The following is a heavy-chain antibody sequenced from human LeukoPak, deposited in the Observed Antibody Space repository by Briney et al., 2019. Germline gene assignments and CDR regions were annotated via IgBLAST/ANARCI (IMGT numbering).Heavy chain of an antibody. CDR1: GFTFSSYG. CDR2: IRYDGSNK. V-gene: IGHV3-30*02. Sequence: GGSLRLSCAASGFTFSSYGMHWVRQAPGKGLGWVALIRYDGSNKYYADSVKGRFTISRDNSKNTLYLQMNSLRAEDTAVYCCEKEFVVRGAFDIWGQGTMVTVSS. J-gene: IGHJ3*02. D-gene: IGHD2-2*01. CDR3: EKEFVVRGAFDI.